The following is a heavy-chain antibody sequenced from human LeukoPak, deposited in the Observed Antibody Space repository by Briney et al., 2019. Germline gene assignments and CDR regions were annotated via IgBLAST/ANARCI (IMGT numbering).Heavy chain of an antibody. D-gene: IGHD3-10*01. Sequence: SETLSLTCTVSGGSISSSSYYRGWIRQPPGKGLEWIGSIYYSGSTYYNPSLKSRVTISVDTSKNQFSLKLSSVTAADTAVYYCAGFYGSGRVDYWGQGTLVTVSS. J-gene: IGHJ4*02. V-gene: IGHV4-39*01. CDR2: IYYSGST. CDR3: AGFYGSGRVDY. CDR1: GGSISSSSYY.